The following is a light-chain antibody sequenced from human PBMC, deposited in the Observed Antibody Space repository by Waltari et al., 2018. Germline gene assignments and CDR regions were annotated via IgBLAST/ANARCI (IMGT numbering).Light chain of an antibody. CDR3: QHYNNWPYT. CDR1: QIVRSN. J-gene: IGKJ2*01. V-gene: IGKV3-15*01. Sequence: EIVMTQSPGPLSVSPGERATLPCRASQIVRSNFAWYQQKPGQAPRLIIYGAVTRGTDVPARFSASGSGTEFTLTISSVQSEDFAVYYCQHYNNWPYTFGQGTKLEI. CDR2: GAV.